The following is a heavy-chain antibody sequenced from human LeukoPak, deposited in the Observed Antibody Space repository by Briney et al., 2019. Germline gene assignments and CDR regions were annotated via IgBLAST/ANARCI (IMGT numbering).Heavy chain of an antibody. V-gene: IGHV1-69*01. D-gene: IGHD6-19*01. CDR3: ARGGSGWYKGYYYYGMDV. Sequence: EASVKVSCKASGGTFSSYAISWVRQAPGQGLEWMGGIIPIFGTANYAQKFQGRVTITADESTSTAYMELSSLRSEDTAAYYCARGGSGWYKGYYYYGMDVWGQGTTVTVSS. CDR1: GGTFSSYA. J-gene: IGHJ6*02. CDR2: IIPIFGTA.